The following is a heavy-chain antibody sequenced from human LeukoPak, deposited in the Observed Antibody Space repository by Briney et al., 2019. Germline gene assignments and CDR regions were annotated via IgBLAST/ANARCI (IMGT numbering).Heavy chain of an antibody. CDR2: ISSSSSYI. Sequence: GGSLRLSCAASGFTFSSYSMNWVRQAPGKGLEWVSSISSSSSYIYYADSVKGRFTISRDNAKNSLYLQMNSLRAEDTAVYYCARAPRWLPNDAFDIWGQGTMVTVSS. V-gene: IGHV3-21*01. D-gene: IGHD5-12*01. CDR3: ARAPRWLPNDAFDI. J-gene: IGHJ3*02. CDR1: GFTFSSYS.